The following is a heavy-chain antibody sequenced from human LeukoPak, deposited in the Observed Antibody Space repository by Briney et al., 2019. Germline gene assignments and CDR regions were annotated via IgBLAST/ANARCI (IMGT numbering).Heavy chain of an antibody. D-gene: IGHD3-3*02. CDR3: ASDIEISAYFDY. CDR1: GFTFSSYS. J-gene: IGHJ4*02. V-gene: IGHV3-48*04. Sequence: PGGSLRLSCVVSGFTFSSYSMNWVRQAPGKGLEWVSYISSSSSTIYYADSVKGRFTISRDNAKNSLYLQMNSLRADDTAVYYCASDIEISAYFDYWGQGTLVTVSS. CDR2: ISSSSSTI.